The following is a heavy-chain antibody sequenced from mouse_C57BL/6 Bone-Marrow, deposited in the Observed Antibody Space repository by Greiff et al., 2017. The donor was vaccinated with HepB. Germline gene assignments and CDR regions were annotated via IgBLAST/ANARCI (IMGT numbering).Heavy chain of an antibody. V-gene: IGHV14-4*01. J-gene: IGHJ3*01. Sequence: EVMLVESGAELVRPGASVKLSCTASGFNIKDDYMHWVKQRPEQGLEWIGWIDPENGDTEYASKFQGKATITADTSSNTAYLQLSSLTSEDTAVYYGTTFYYGSSYGFAYWGQGTLVTVSA. D-gene: IGHD1-1*01. CDR2: IDPENGDT. CDR3: TTFYYGSSYGFAY. CDR1: GFNIKDDY.